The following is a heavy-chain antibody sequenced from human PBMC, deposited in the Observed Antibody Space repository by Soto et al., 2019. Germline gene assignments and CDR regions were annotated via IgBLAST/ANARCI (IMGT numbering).Heavy chain of an antibody. J-gene: IGHJ5*02. D-gene: IGHD4-17*01. Sequence: FRPSACAFDSYSRNWVYHDPGQGLEWMGWMNPNSGNTGYAQKFQGRVTMTRNTSISTAYMELSSLRSEDTAVYYCARVRLRTRSHWFDPWGQGTLVTVSS. CDR1: ACAFDSYS. CDR2: MNPNSGNT. V-gene: IGHV1-8*01. CDR3: ARVRLRTRSHWFDP.